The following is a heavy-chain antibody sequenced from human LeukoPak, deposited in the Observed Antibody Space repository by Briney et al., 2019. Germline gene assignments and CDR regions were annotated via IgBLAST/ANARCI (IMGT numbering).Heavy chain of an antibody. Sequence: GGSLRLSCAASGFTFSSYAMSWVRQAPRKGLEWVAAIKEDGSEKHYVDSMKGRLTISRDNAKNSLYLQMSSLRAEDTAVYYCARTTYGDSWGQGTLVTVSS. V-gene: IGHV3-7*02. D-gene: IGHD1-1*01. CDR1: GFTFSSYA. CDR2: IKEDGSEK. J-gene: IGHJ4*02. CDR3: ARTTYGDS.